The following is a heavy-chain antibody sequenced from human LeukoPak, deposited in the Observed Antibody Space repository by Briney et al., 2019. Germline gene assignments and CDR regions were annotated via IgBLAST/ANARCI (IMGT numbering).Heavy chain of an antibody. V-gene: IGHV1-18*01. CDR1: GYTFTSYG. D-gene: IGHD3-10*01. J-gene: IGHJ6*03. CDR2: ISAYNGNT. Sequence: ASVKVSCKASGYTFTSYGISWVRQAPGQGLEWMGWISAYNGNTNYAQKFQGRVTMTRGTSTSTVYMELSSLRSEDTAVYYCARGPRITLIRGGQWYYYMDVWGKGTTVTISS. CDR3: ARGPRITLIRGGQWYYYMDV.